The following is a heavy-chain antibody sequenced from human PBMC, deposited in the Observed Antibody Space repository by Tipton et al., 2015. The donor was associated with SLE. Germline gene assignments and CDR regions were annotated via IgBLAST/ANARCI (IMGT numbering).Heavy chain of an antibody. J-gene: IGHJ3*02. D-gene: IGHD2-15*01. CDR2: INYSGTT. CDR3: ARWTFVTMTGGFDI. V-gene: IGHV4-39*07. CDR1: GGSISTSSYY. Sequence: TLSLTCTVSGGSISTSSYYWAWIRQPPGKGLECIGNINYSGTTSYNPPLKSRVTMSVDTSRLQFSLTLSSVTAADTAIYYCARWTFVTMTGGFDIWGQGTTFTVSS.